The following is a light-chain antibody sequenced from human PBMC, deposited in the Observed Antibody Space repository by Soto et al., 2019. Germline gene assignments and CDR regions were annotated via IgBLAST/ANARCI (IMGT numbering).Light chain of an antibody. CDR2: GAS. J-gene: IGKJ2*01. CDR1: QSVSSN. CDR3: QQYNKCPPYT. Sequence: EIVMTQSPANLSVSPGERATLSCRASQSVSSNLAWYQQKPGQGPRLLIYGASTRATSIPARFSGSGSWTEFTLTINSLQSEDFAVCYCQQYNKCPPYTFGQGTKLEIK. V-gene: IGKV3-15*01.